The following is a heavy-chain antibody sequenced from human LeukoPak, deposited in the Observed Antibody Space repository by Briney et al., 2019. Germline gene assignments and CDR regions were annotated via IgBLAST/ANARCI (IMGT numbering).Heavy chain of an antibody. J-gene: IGHJ4*02. V-gene: IGHV4-38-2*02. D-gene: IGHD6-19*01. CDR1: GYSISSGYY. CDR3: ARIAVAGTFVTN. CDR2: IYHSGST. Sequence: PSETLSLTCTVSGYSISSGYYWGWIRQPPGKGLEWIGSIYHSGSTYYNPSLKSRVTISVDTSKNQFSLKLSSVTAADTAVYYCARIAVAGTFVTNWGQGTLVTVSS.